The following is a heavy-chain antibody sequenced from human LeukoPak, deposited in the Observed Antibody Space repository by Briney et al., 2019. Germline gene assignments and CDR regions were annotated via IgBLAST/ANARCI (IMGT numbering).Heavy chain of an antibody. Sequence: ASVKHSCNASGYAFTGYYMHWVRQAPGQGLEWMGWINPNSGGTNYAQKFQGRVTMTRDTSISTAYMELSRLRSDDTAVYYCAGSIVGATRDAFDIWGQGTMVTVSS. J-gene: IGHJ3*02. CDR2: INPNSGGT. CDR3: AGSIVGATRDAFDI. CDR1: GYAFTGYY. V-gene: IGHV1-2*02. D-gene: IGHD1-26*01.